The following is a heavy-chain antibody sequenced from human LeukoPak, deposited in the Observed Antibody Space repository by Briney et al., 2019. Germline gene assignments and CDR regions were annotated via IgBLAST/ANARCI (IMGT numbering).Heavy chain of an antibody. CDR3: AKQTHTVTPTFDY. D-gene: IGHD4-11*01. V-gene: IGHV3-23*01. Sequence: QPGGSLRLSCAASGFTFSSYAMSWVRQAPGKGLEWVSAISGSGSNTYYPDSLKGRFTISRDISKNTLYLQMNSLRAEDTAVYYCAKQTHTVTPTFDYWGQGTLVTVSS. CDR1: GFTFSSYA. CDR2: ISGSGSNT. J-gene: IGHJ4*02.